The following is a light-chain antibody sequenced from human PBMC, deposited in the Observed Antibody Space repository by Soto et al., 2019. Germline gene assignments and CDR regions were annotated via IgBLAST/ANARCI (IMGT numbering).Light chain of an antibody. Sequence: DIQMTQSPSTLSASVGDSVSITCRASQSISNLLAWYQQKPEKAPNVLISMASSLESGLPSRFRGSESGTEFTLTISSLQPEYFATYYCQQYGSYPLTFGGGTKVEIK. CDR2: MAS. V-gene: IGKV1-5*03. J-gene: IGKJ4*01. CDR3: QQYGSYPLT. CDR1: QSISNL.